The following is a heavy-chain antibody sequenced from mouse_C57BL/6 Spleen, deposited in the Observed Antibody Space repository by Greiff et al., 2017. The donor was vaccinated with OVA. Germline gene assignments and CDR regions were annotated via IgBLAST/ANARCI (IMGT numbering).Heavy chain of an antibody. CDR3: AREGYDYDVHSFDY. D-gene: IGHD2-4*01. CDR1: GYSITSGYY. J-gene: IGHJ2*01. Sequence: EVQLVESGPGLVKPSQSLSLTCSVTGYSITSGYYWNWIRQFPGNKLEWMGYISYDGSNNYNPSLKNRISITRDTSKNQFFLKLNSVTTEDTATYYCAREGYDYDVHSFDYWGQGTTLTVSS. V-gene: IGHV3-6*01. CDR2: ISYDGSN.